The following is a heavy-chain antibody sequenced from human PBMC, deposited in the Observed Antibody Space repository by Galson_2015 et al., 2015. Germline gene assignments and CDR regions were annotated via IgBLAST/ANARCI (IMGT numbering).Heavy chain of an antibody. V-gene: IGHV3-74*01. CDR1: GFTFSSYW. Sequence: ALRLSCAASGFTFSSYWMHWVRQAPGKGRLWVSRIYTDASSASSADSVKGRFTISRDDAKSTLYLQMNSLRAEDTAVYYCVRGNSGYGNFDYWGQGILVTVSS. CDR2: IYTDASSA. D-gene: IGHD5-18*01. CDR3: VRGNSGYGNFDY. J-gene: IGHJ4*02.